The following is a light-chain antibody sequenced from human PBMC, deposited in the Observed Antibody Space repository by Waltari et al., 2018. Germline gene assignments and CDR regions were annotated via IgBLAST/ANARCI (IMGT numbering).Light chain of an antibody. Sequence: QSALPQPASVSGSPGQSIPIPCTGTSSDVGGYNYVSWYQQHPGKAPKLMIYDVSNRPSGVSNRFSGSKSGNTASLTISGLQAEDEADYYCSSYISSSTLELFGGGTSLTVL. CDR1: SSDVGGYNY. CDR3: SSYISSSTLEL. V-gene: IGLV2-14*03. CDR2: DVS. J-gene: IGLJ2*01.